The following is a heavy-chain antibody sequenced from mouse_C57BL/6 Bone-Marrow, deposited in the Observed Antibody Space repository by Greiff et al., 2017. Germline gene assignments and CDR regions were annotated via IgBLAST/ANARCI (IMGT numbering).Heavy chain of an antibody. D-gene: IGHD2-4*01. CDR3: ARDWDYDDCAMDF. CDR2: INPSSGYT. CDR1: GYTFTSYW. V-gene: IGHV1-7*01. J-gene: IGHJ4*01. Sequence: VQLQQPGAELVRPGTSVKLSCKASGYTFTSYWMHWVKQRPGQGLEWIGDINPSSGYTKYNQKFKDKATLTADTSSSTAYMQLSSLTYEDSAVYYCARDWDYDDCAMDFWGQGTSVTVSS.